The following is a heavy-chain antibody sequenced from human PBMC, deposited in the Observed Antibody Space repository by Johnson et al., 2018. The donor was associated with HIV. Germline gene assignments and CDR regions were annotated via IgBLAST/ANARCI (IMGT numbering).Heavy chain of an antibody. J-gene: IGHJ3*02. V-gene: IGHV3-9*01. CDR1: GFTFDDYA. Sequence: VHLVESGGGLVQPGRSLRLSCAASGFTFDDYAMHWVRQAPGKGLEWVSGISWNSGSIGYADSVKGRFTISRDHAKNSMYLQMNSLRAEDTALYYCAKGRTYYYDSSGSPWDAFDIWGQGTMVTVSS. CDR3: AKGRTYYYDSSGSPWDAFDI. D-gene: IGHD3-22*01. CDR2: ISWNSGSI.